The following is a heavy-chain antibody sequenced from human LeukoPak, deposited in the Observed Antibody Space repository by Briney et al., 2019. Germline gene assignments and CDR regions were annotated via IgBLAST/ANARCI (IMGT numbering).Heavy chain of an antibody. CDR1: GGSSSSYY. D-gene: IGHD3-10*01. CDR3: AREIGYYCSWGYFDY. Sequence: PSETLSLTCTVSGGSSSSYYWSWIRQPPGKGLEWIGYIYYSGSTYYNPSLKSRVTISVDTSKNQFSLKLSSVTAADTAVYYCAREIGYYCSWGYFDYWGEGTLVTVSS. CDR2: IYYSGST. J-gene: IGHJ4*02. V-gene: IGHV4-59*12.